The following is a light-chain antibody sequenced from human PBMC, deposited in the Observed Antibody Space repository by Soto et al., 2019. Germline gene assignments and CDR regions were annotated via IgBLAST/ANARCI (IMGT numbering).Light chain of an antibody. CDR3: CSYAGSVYV. CDR1: SGDVGGYNY. Sequence: QSVLAQPRSVSGSPGQSVTISCTGTSGDVGGYNYVSWYQHHPGKAPKVMIFDVTKRPSGVPDRFSGSKSGNTASLTISGLQAEDEADYYCCSYAGSVYVFGTGTKVTVL. J-gene: IGLJ1*01. CDR2: DVT. V-gene: IGLV2-11*01.